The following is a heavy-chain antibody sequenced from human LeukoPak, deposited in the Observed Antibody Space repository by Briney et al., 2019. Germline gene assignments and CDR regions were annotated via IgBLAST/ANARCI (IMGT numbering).Heavy chain of an antibody. J-gene: IGHJ6*03. Sequence: PGGSLRLSCAASGFTFSSYSMNWVRQAPGKGLEWVSSISSSSSNIYYAGSVKGRFTISRDNAKNSLYLQMNSLRAEDTAVYYCARDRYCSSTSCPHHLGWYYMDVWGKGTTVTVS. D-gene: IGHD2-2*01. CDR3: ARDRYCSSTSCPHHLGWYYMDV. CDR2: ISSSSSNI. CDR1: GFTFSSYS. V-gene: IGHV3-21*01.